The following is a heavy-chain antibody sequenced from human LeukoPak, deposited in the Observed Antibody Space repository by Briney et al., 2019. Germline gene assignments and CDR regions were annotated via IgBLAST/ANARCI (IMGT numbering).Heavy chain of an antibody. CDR2: ISYDGSNK. Sequence: GGSLRLSCAASGFTFSSYGMHWVRQAPGKGLEWVAVISYDGSNKYYADSVKGRYTISRDKSKNTLYLQMNSLRDEDTAVYYCAKDSASSRIYYYYMDVWGKGTTVTVSS. D-gene: IGHD6-13*01. CDR1: GFTFSSYG. V-gene: IGHV3-30*18. CDR3: AKDSASSRIYYYYMDV. J-gene: IGHJ6*03.